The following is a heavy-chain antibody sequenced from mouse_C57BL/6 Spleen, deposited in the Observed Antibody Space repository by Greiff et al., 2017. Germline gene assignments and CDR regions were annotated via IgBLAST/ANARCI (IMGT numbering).Heavy chain of an antibody. D-gene: IGHD2-1*01. V-gene: IGHV1-9*01. CDR3: ARWGGNYRFAY. Sequence: VPLQQSGAELMKPGASVKLSCKATGYTFTGYWIEWVKQRPGHGLEWIGEILPGSGSTNYNEKVKGKATFTADTSSNTAYMQLSSLTTEDSAIYYCARWGGNYRFAYWGQGTLVTVSA. J-gene: IGHJ3*01. CDR2: ILPGSGST. CDR1: GYTFTGYW.